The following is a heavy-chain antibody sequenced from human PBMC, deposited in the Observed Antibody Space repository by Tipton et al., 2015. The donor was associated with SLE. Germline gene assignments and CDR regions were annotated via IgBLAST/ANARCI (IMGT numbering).Heavy chain of an antibody. V-gene: IGHV4-34*01. CDR3: ARDRDIVLEPVPIPPAFDI. CDR2: INHSGST. Sequence: TLSLTCAVYGGSFSGYYWSWIRQPPGKGLEWIGEINHSGSTNYNPSLKSRVTISMDTSKNQLSLKLTSVTAADTAVYFCARDRDIVLEPVPIPPAFDIWGQGTTVTVSS. J-gene: IGHJ3*02. CDR1: GGSFSGYY. D-gene: IGHD2-8*02.